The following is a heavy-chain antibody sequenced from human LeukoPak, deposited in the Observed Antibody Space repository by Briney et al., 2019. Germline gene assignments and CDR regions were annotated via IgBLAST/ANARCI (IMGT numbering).Heavy chain of an antibody. Sequence: TSETLSLTCTVSGGSINSVGHYWSWIRQHPGKGLEWIGYIYYSGSTYYNPSLKSRVTISVDTSKNQFSLKLSSVTAADTAVYYCARMFSGSYYDHWFAPWGQGTLVTVSS. CDR3: ARMFSGSYYDHWFAP. D-gene: IGHD3-10*01. V-gene: IGHV4-31*03. CDR2: IYYSGST. CDR1: GGSINSVGHY. J-gene: IGHJ5*02.